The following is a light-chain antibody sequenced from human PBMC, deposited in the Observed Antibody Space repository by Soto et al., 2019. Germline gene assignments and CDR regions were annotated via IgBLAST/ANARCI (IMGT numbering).Light chain of an antibody. Sequence: DIQMTQSPSSLSASVGDRVTITCQASQGISSFLAWYQQKPGKAPKLLIYAASTLQSGVPSRFSGSGSGTEFTLTVSSLQPEDFATYFCQQLNSYPLTFGGGTKVEI. J-gene: IGKJ4*01. CDR3: QQLNSYPLT. V-gene: IGKV1-9*01. CDR2: AAS. CDR1: QGISSF.